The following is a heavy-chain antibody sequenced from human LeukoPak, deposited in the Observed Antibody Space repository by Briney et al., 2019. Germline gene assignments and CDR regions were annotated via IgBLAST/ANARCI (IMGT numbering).Heavy chain of an antibody. J-gene: IGHJ4*02. CDR3: ARSQWSTLNYYFDY. CDR2: VYYTGNT. Sequence: KPSETLSLTCTVSGGSISSGGYYWSWIRQPPGKGLEWIGNVYYTGNTYYNPSLRSRVTISVNTSKNQFSLKLSSVTAADTAVYYCARSQWSTLNYYFDYWGQGTLVTVSS. V-gene: IGHV4-39*01. D-gene: IGHD2-2*01. CDR1: GGSISSGGYY.